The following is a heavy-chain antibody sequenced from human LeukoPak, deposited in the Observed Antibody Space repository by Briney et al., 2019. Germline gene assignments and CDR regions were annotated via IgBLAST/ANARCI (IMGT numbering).Heavy chain of an antibody. CDR1: GYTFTSYY. V-gene: IGHV1-69*05. Sequence: ASVKVSCKASGYTFTSYYMHWVRQAPGQGLEWMGGIIPIFGTANYAQKFQGRVTITTDESTSTAYMELSSLRSEDTAVYYCARHRGGQRLDYYYMDVWGKGTTVTVSS. CDR2: IIPIFGTA. CDR3: ARHRGGQRLDYYYMDV. J-gene: IGHJ6*03. D-gene: IGHD6-25*01.